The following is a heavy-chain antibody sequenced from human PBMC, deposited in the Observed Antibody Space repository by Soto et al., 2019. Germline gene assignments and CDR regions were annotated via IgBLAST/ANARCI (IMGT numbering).Heavy chain of an antibody. D-gene: IGHD2-21*02. CDR1: GFTFSSYA. CDR2: ISYDGSNK. Sequence: QVQLVESGGGVVQPGRSLRLSCAASGFTFSSYAMHWVRQAPGKGLEWVAVISYDGSNKYYADSVKGRFTISRDNSKNTLYLQMNSLRAEDTAVYYCARDLYGDLINVVVTAILDYWGQGTLVTVSS. V-gene: IGHV3-30-3*01. CDR3: ARDLYGDLINVVVTAILDY. J-gene: IGHJ4*02.